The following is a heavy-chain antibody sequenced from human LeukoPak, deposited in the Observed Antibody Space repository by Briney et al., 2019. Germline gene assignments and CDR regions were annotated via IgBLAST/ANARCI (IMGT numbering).Heavy chain of an antibody. D-gene: IGHD4-23*01. V-gene: IGHV3-30*04. J-gene: IGHJ4*02. CDR3: AKETTVVTRSHFDY. Sequence: GGSLRLSCAASGFIFSNYAMHWVRQAPGKGLEWAAVISYDGSNKYYADSVKGRFTISRDNSKNTLYLQMNSLRAEDTAVYYCAKETTVVTRSHFDYWGQGTLVTVSS. CDR1: GFIFSNYA. CDR2: ISYDGSNK.